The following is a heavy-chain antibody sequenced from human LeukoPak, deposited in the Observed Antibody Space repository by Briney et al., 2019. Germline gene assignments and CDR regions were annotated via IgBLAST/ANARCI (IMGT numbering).Heavy chain of an antibody. J-gene: IGHJ4*02. V-gene: IGHV1-69*04. D-gene: IGHD3-22*01. CDR1: GGTFSIYA. Sequence: SVKVSFKASGGTFSIYAISWVRQAPGQGLEWMGRIIPILGIANYAQKFQGRVTITADKSTSTAYMEPSSLRSEDTAVYYCARDRDEPDYYDSSGYYLDYFDYWGQGTLVTVSS. CDR3: ARDRDEPDYYDSSGYYLDYFDY. CDR2: IIPILGIA.